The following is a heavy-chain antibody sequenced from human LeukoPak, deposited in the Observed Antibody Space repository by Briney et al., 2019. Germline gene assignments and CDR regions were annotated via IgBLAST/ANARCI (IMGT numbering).Heavy chain of an antibody. CDR1: GFTVSSNY. V-gene: IGHV3-66*04. J-gene: IGHJ3*02. Sequence: GGSLRLFCAASGFTVSSNYMSWVRQAPGKGLEWVSVIYSGGSTYYADSVKGRFTISRDNSKNTLYLQMNSLRAEDTAVYYCARLNRMSDAFDIWGQGTMVTVSS. CDR2: IYSGGST. CDR3: ARLNRMSDAFDI. D-gene: IGHD1-14*01.